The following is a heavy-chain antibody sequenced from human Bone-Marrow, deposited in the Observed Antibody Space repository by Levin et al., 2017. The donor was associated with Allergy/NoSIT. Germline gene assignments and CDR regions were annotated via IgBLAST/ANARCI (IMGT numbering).Heavy chain of an antibody. CDR3: ARCPLVLWGYLEL. CDR1: GFTFSTYA. J-gene: IGHJ4*02. CDR2: VSFDGSNK. D-gene: IGHD4/OR15-4a*01. V-gene: IGHV3-30*03. Sequence: GESLKISCAASGFTFSTYALHWVRQAPGKGLEWVAGVSFDGSNKDHADSVKGRFAISRDNSRNTVFLQMNSLRREDTAIYYCARCPLVLWGYLELWGQGTLVSVSS.